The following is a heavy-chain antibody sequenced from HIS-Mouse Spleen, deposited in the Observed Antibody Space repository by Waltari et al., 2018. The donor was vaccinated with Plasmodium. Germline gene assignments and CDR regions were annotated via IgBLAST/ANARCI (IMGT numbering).Heavy chain of an antibody. CDR3: ARGQLGIDAFDI. Sequence: QVQLQQWGAGLLKPSETLSLTCAVSGGSFSGYYWSWFRQPPGKGLEWIGEINHSGSTNYNPSLKSRVTISVDTSKNQFSLKLSSVTAADTAVYYCARGQLGIDAFDIWGQGTMVTVSS. J-gene: IGHJ3*02. V-gene: IGHV4-34*01. CDR2: INHSGST. CDR1: GGSFSGYY. D-gene: IGHD7-27*01.